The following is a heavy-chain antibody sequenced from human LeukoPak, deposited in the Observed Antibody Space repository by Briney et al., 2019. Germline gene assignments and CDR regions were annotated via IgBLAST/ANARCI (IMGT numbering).Heavy chain of an antibody. D-gene: IGHD1-26*01. CDR1: GGTFSSYA. CDR2: IIPIFGTA. J-gene: IGHJ3*02. Sequence: SVKVSCKASGGTFSSYAISWVRQAPGQGLEWMGGIIPIFGTANYAQKFQGRVTITADESTSTAYMELSSLRSEDTAVYYCARGTHIVGARDAFDIWGQGTMVAVSS. CDR3: ARGTHIVGARDAFDI. V-gene: IGHV1-69*13.